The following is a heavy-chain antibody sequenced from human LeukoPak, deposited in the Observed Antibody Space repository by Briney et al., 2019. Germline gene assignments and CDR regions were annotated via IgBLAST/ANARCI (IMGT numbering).Heavy chain of an antibody. D-gene: IGHD6-13*01. CDR2: INHSGST. Sequence: SETLSLTCAVYGGSFSGYYWSWIRQPPGKGLEWIGEINHSGSTNYNPSLKSRVTISVDTSKNQFSLKLSSVTAADTAVYYCARVYSSSWYNWFDPWGQGTLVTVSS. V-gene: IGHV4-34*01. J-gene: IGHJ5*02. CDR3: ARVYSSSWYNWFDP. CDR1: GGSFSGYY.